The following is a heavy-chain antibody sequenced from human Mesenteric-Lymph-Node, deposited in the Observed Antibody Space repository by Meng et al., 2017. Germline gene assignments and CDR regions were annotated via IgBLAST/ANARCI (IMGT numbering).Heavy chain of an antibody. D-gene: IGHD2-15*01. V-gene: IGHV4-34*01. J-gene: IGHJ4*02. CDR3: ASAPKDIVVVVAATPHY. CDR2: INHSVST. Sequence: QVQVQRWGAGLLKPSETLSLTRAGYGGSFSGYYWSWIRQPPGKGLEWIWEINHSVSTNYNPSLKSRVTISVDTSKNQFSLKMSSVTAADTAVYYCASAPKDIVVVVAATPHYWGQGTLVTVSS. CDR1: GGSFSGYY.